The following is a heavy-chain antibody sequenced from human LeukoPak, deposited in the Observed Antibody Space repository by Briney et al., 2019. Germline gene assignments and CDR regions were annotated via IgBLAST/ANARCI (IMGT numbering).Heavy chain of an antibody. CDR1: GFIFSSYS. J-gene: IGHJ6*03. D-gene: IGHD3-10*01. Sequence: GGSLRLSCAASGFIFSSYSMNWVRQAPGKGLEWVSYISSSSSTIYYADSVKGRFTISRDNAKNSLYLQMNSLRAEDTALYYCARDRKGRDYGSGSYYYMDVWGKGTTVTVSS. CDR2: ISSSSSTI. CDR3: ARDRKGRDYGSGSYYYMDV. V-gene: IGHV3-48*04.